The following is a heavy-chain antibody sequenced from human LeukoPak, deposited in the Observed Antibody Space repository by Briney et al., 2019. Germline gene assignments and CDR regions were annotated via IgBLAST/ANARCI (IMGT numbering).Heavy chain of an antibody. J-gene: IGHJ4*02. CDR1: GFTFSGYA. D-gene: IGHD6-19*01. V-gene: IGHV3-23*01. CDR3: ARLRGVAVINYFDC. Sequence: TGGSLRLSCAASGFTFSGYAMSWARQAPGKGLEWVSGISGSGDTTYYADSVKGRFTISRDNSKNTLYLQMDSLRAEDTAIYYCARLRGVAVINYFDCWGQGTLVTVSS. CDR2: ISGSGDTT.